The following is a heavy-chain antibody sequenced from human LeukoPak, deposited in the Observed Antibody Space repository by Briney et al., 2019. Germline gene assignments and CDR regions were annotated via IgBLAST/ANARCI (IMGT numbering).Heavy chain of an antibody. CDR2: IYSRGNT. V-gene: IGHV4-39*07. Sequence: SETLSLTCSVSGVSISSGSNYWGWIRQPPGKTLEWIGSIYSRGNTYYNPSLKSRVIILIDTAKNYFSLNLSSVTAADTAVYYCARSPSRRGGSGSYLFYWGQGTLVTVSS. D-gene: IGHD3-10*01. J-gene: IGHJ4*02. CDR1: GVSISSGSNY. CDR3: ARSPSRRGGSGSYLFY.